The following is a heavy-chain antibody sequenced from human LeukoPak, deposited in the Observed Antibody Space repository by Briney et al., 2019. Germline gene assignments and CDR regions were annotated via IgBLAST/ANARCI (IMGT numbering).Heavy chain of an antibody. CDR2: INAGNGNT. V-gene: IGHV1-3*01. Sequence: ASVKVSCKASGYTFTSYGISWVRQAPGQRLEWMGWINAGNGNTKYSQKFQGRVTITRDTSASTAYMELSSLRSEDTAVYYCARPPLYSSGWFEYYFDYWGQGTLVTVSS. D-gene: IGHD6-19*01. CDR3: ARPPLYSSGWFEYYFDY. CDR1: GYTFTSYG. J-gene: IGHJ4*02.